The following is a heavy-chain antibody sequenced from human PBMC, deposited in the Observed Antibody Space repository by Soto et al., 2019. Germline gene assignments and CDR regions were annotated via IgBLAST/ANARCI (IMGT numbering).Heavy chain of an antibody. Sequence: SETLSLTCTVSGGSISSYSWSWIRQPPGKGLEWNGYIYHSGGTYYNPSLKSRVTISVDRSKNQFSLKLSSVTAADTAVYYCARGGIAAAAPPDYWGQGTLVTVSS. V-gene: IGHV4-59*12. J-gene: IGHJ4*02. CDR2: IYHSGGT. CDR3: ARGGIAAAAPPDY. D-gene: IGHD6-13*01. CDR1: GGSISSYS.